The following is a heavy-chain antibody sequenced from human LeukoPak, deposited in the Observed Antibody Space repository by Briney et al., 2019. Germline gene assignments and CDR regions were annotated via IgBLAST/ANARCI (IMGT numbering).Heavy chain of an antibody. CDR3: AKWERYCSGGSCYPTTVTTSAFDY. D-gene: IGHD2-15*01. Sequence: GGSLRLSCAASGFTFSSYSLNWVRQAPGKGLEWVSSISSSSSYIYYADSVKGRFTISRDNSKNTLYLQMNSLRAEDTAVYYCAKWERYCSGGSCYPTTVTTSAFDYWGQGTLVTVSS. CDR1: GFTFSSYS. CDR2: ISSSSSYI. V-gene: IGHV3-21*04. J-gene: IGHJ4*02.